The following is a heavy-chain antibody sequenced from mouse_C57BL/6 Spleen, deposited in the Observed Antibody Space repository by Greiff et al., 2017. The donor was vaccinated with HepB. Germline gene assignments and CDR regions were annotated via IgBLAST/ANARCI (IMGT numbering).Heavy chain of an antibody. Sequence: QVQLQQSGPELVKPGASVKISCKASGYSFTSYYIHWVKQRPGQGLEWIGWIYPGSGNTKYNEKFKGKATLTADTSSSTAYMQLSSLTSEDSAVYYCARGQLRLPAYWGQGTLVTVSA. CDR2: IYPGSGNT. J-gene: IGHJ3*01. D-gene: IGHD3-2*02. V-gene: IGHV1-66*01. CDR1: GYSFTSYY. CDR3: ARGQLRLPAY.